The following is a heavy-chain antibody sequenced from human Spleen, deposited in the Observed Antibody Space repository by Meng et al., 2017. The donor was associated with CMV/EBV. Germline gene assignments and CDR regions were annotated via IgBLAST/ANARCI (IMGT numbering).Heavy chain of an antibody. V-gene: IGHV1-18*01. CDR1: GYTFTSYG. CDR2: ISAYNGNT. CDR3: ARDYTYYYGSGRLYYFDY. Sequence: ASVKVSCKASGYTFTSYGISRVRQAPGQGLEWMGWISAYNGNTNYAQKLQGRVTMTTDTSTSTAYMELRSLRSDDTAVYYCARDYTYYYGSGRLYYFDYWGQGTLVTVSS. J-gene: IGHJ4*02. D-gene: IGHD3-10*01.